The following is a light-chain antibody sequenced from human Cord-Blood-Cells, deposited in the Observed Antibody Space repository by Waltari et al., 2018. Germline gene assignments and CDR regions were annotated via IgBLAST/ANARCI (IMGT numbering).Light chain of an antibody. V-gene: IGLV2-14*01. CDR2: EVS. J-gene: IGLJ1*01. CDR3: SSYTSSSTYV. Sequence: QPALPQPASVSGSPGQSITISCTGTSSDLGGYNYVPWYQQHPGKAPKLMIYEVSNRPSGVSNRFSGSKSGNTASLTISGLQAEDEADYYCSSYTSSSTYVFGTGTKVTVL. CDR1: SSDLGGYNY.